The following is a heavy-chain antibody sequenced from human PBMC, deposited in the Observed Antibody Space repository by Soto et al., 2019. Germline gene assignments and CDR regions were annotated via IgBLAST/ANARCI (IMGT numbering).Heavy chain of an antibody. Sequence: QVHLVQSGAEVKKPGASGKASGKGSGYGFTTYGITWGGQAPGQGLEWMAWISAHNGNTNYAHKLQGRVTVTRDTSTSTAYMELRSLRSDDTAVYYCARGRYGDYWGQGALVTVSS. J-gene: IGHJ4*02. D-gene: IGHD1-1*01. CDR2: ISAHNGNT. V-gene: IGHV1-18*01. CDR3: ARGRYGDY. CDR1: GYGFTTYG.